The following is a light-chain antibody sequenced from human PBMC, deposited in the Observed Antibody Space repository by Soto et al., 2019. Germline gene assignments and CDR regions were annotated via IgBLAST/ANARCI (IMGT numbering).Light chain of an antibody. CDR3: QQRRT. CDR2: HAS. V-gene: IGKV3-11*01. Sequence: EIVLTQSPAILSLSPGERATLSCRASQSVTNSLAWYQQKPGQAPRLLIYHASNRATGVPARFSGSGSGTDFTLTISSLEPADFAVYYCQQRRTFGQGTKVVIK. CDR1: QSVTNS. J-gene: IGKJ1*01.